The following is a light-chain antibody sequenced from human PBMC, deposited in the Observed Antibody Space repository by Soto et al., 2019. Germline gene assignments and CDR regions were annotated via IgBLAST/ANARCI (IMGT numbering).Light chain of an antibody. CDR1: QSVSSSY. CDR2: GTS. Sequence: EIVLTQSPGTLSLSPGERATLSCRASQSVSSSYLAWYQQKPGQAPRLLISGTSNRATGIPDRFSGSGSGTDFTLTISRLGPEDFAVYSCQQYGSSPLTFGGGTKVEIK. J-gene: IGKJ4*01. CDR3: QQYGSSPLT. V-gene: IGKV3-20*01.